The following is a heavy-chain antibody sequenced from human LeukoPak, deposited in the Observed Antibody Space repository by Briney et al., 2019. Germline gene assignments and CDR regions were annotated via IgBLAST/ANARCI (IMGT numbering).Heavy chain of an antibody. V-gene: IGHV3-53*01. CDR3: AREGRGRDFDY. J-gene: IGHJ4*02. CDR2: IYSGGST. CDR1: GFTVSSNY. D-gene: IGHD1-26*01. Sequence: GGSLRLSCAASGFTVSSNYMSWVRQAPGKGLEWVSVIYSGGSTYYADSVKGRFTISRDNSKNTLYLQMNSLRAVDTAVYYCAREGRGRDFDYWGQGTLVTVSS.